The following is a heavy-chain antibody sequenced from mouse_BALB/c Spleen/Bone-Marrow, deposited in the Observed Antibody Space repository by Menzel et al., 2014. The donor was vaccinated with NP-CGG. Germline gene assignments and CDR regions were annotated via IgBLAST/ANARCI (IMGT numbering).Heavy chain of an antibody. CDR3: ARNYGYGKSFAY. J-gene: IGHJ3*01. D-gene: IGHD2-2*01. CDR2: IDPANGNT. Sequence: EVQLQQSGAELVKPGASVKLSCTASGFSIKDTYMHWVKQRPEQGLEWIGRIDPANGNTKYDPKFQGKATITADTSSNTAYLQLSSLTSEDTAFYYCARNYGYGKSFAYWGQGTLVTVSA. V-gene: IGHV14-3*02. CDR1: GFSIKDTY.